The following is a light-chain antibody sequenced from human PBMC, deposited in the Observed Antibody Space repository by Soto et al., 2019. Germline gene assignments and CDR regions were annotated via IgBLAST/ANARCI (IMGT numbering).Light chain of an antibody. J-gene: IGLJ2*01. CDR2: EVS. V-gene: IGLV2-14*01. Sequence: QSALTQPASVSGSPGQSITISCTGTSSDVGGYNYVSWYQQHPGKAPKLMIYEVSNRPSGVSNRFSGSKSGNTASLTISGLQAEDEADYYCGWDTSSSTLDVVFGGGTKVTVL. CDR3: GWDTSSSTLDVV. CDR1: SSDVGGYNY.